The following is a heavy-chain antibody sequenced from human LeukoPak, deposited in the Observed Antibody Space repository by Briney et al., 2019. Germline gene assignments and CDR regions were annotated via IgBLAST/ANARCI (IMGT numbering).Heavy chain of an antibody. CDR2: IYSGGST. CDR3: AGCLNTIFGVVDAFGI. Sequence: GGSLRLSCAASGFTFSSNYMSWVRQAPGKGLEWVSVIYSGGSTYYSDSVKGRCTISRDNSKNTLYLQMNSLRAEDTAVYYCAGCLNTIFGVVDAFGIWGQGTMVTVSS. J-gene: IGHJ3*02. V-gene: IGHV3-66*02. D-gene: IGHD3-3*01. CDR1: GFTFSSNY.